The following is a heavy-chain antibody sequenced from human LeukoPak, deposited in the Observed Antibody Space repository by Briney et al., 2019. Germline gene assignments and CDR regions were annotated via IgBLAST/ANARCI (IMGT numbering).Heavy chain of an antibody. V-gene: IGHV1-69*05. J-gene: IGHJ6*03. D-gene: IGHD6-19*01. CDR3: ASSSKGYSSGFYYYYYMDV. CDR2: IIPIFGTA. Sequence: GSSVKVSCKASGGTFSSYAISWARQAPGQGLEWMGGIIPIFGTANYAQKFQGRVTITTDESTSTAYMELSSLRSEDTAVYYCASSSKGYSSGFYYYYYMDVWGKGTTVTVSS. CDR1: GGTFSSYA.